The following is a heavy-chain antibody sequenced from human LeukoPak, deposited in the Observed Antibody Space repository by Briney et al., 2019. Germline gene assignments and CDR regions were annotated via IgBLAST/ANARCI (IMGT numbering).Heavy chain of an antibody. J-gene: IGHJ4*02. CDR2: IIPILGIA. V-gene: IGHV1-69*04. CDR1: GGIFSSYA. CDR3: AREETVGGTHGELDY. D-gene: IGHD1-26*01. Sequence: LVKVSCKASGGIFSSYAISWVRQAPGQGLEWMGRIIPILGIANYAQKFQGRVTITADKSTSTAYMDLSSLRSEDTAVYYCAREETVGGTHGELDYWGQGTLVTVSS.